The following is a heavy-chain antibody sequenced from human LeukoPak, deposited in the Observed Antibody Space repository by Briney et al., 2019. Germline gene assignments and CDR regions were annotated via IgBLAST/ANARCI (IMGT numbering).Heavy chain of an antibody. J-gene: IGHJ6*02. D-gene: IGHD2-15*01. Sequence: ASVKVSCKASGYTFTGYYMHWVRQAPGQGLEWMGRINPNSGGTNYAQKFQGRVTMTRDTSISTAYMELSRLRSDDTAVYYCARDKWDVVVVAATRDSGMDVWGQGTTVTVSS. CDR2: INPNSGGT. V-gene: IGHV1-2*06. CDR3: ARDKWDVVVVAATRDSGMDV. CDR1: GYTFTGYY.